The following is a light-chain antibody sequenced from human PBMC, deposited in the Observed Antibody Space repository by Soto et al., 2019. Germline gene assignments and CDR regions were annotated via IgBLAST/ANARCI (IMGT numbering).Light chain of an antibody. CDR2: GAS. V-gene: IGKV3-20*01. Sequence: EIVLTQSPGTLALSPGEIATLSCRASQSVSNNYLAWYQQKPGQAPRLLIYGASNRATGIPDRISGSGSGTDFTLTISRLEPEDFAVYYCQQYGSSGTFGQGTKVDI. CDR3: QQYGSSGT. J-gene: IGKJ1*01. CDR1: QSVSNNY.